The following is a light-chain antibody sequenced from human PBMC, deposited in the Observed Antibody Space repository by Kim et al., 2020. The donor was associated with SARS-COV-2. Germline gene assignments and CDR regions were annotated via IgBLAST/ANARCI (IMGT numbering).Light chain of an antibody. CDR2: YDD. J-gene: IGLJ3*02. V-gene: IGLV1-36*01. CDR3: AAWDDNLNGWV. Sequence: QSVLTQAPSVSGAPRQRVTISCSGSTSNIGNNAVNWYQQLPGKAPKLLIYYDDLLPSGVSDRFSGSKSDTSASLAISGLQSEDEADYYCAAWDDNLNGWVSGGGTQLTVL. CDR1: TSNIGNNA.